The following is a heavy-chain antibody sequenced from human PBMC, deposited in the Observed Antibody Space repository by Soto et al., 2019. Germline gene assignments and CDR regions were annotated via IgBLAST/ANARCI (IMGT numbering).Heavy chain of an antibody. D-gene: IGHD3-3*01. CDR2: ISGSGGST. Sequence: GGSLRLSCAASGFTFSSYAMSWVRQAPGKGLEWVSAISGSGGSTYYADSVKGRFTISRDNSKNTLYLQMNSLRAEDTAVYYCAKFSGLEWPHIGFYYGMDVWGQGTTVTVSS. J-gene: IGHJ6*02. CDR3: AKFSGLEWPHIGFYYGMDV. CDR1: GFTFSSYA. V-gene: IGHV3-23*01.